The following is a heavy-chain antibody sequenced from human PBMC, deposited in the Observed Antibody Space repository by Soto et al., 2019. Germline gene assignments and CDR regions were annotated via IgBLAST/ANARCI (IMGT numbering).Heavy chain of an antibody. V-gene: IGHV3-11*01. D-gene: IGHD6-6*01. CDR2: ITNSGSTK. CDR3: ARTLAARFDY. CDR1: GFPFSDYY. J-gene: IGHJ4*02. Sequence: GGSLRLSCAASGFPFSDYYMSWIRQAPGKGLEWVSHITNSGSTKYYADSVKGRFTISRDNAKNSLFLQMNSLRAEDTAVYYCARTLAARFDYWGQGTPATVSS.